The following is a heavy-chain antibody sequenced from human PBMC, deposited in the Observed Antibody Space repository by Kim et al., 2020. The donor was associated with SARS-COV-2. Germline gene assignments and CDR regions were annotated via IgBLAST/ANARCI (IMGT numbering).Heavy chain of an antibody. D-gene: IGHD6-13*01. V-gene: IGHV1-8*01. J-gene: IGHJ6*02. Sequence: ASVKVSCKASGYTFTSYDINWVRQATGQGLEWMGWMNPNSGNTGYAQKFQGRVTMTRNTSISTAYMELSSLRSEDTAVYYCATIAAAGGPYYYYGMDVWGQGTTVTVSS. CDR2: MNPNSGNT. CDR3: ATIAAAGGPYYYYGMDV. CDR1: GYTFTSYD.